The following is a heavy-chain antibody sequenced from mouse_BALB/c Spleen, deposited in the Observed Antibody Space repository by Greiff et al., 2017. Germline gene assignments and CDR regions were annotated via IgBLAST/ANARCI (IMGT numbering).Heavy chain of an antibody. CDR1: GFTFSSFG. J-gene: IGHJ3*01. CDR2: ISSGSSTI. CDR3: ARYPYGSSYEAWFAY. V-gene: IGHV5-17*02. D-gene: IGHD1-1*01. Sequence: DVHLVESGGGLVQPGGSRKLSCAASGFTFSSFGMHWVRQAPEKGLEWVAYISSGSSTIYYADTVKGRFTISRDNPKNTLFLQMTSLRSEDTAMYYCARYPYGSSYEAWFAYWGQGTLVTVSA.